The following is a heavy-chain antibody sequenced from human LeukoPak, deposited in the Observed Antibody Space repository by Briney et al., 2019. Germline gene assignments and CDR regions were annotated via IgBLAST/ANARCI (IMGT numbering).Heavy chain of an antibody. CDR2: IIPIFGTA. J-gene: IGHJ3*02. V-gene: IGHV1-69*05. CDR1: GGTFSSYA. D-gene: IGHD2-8*01. CDR3: ASAMVAVDAFDI. Sequence: ASVKVSCKASGGTFSSYAIRWVRQAPGQGLEWMGGIIPIFGTANYAQKFQGRVTITTDESTSTAYMELSSLRSEDTAVYYCASAMVAVDAFDIWGQGTMVTVSS.